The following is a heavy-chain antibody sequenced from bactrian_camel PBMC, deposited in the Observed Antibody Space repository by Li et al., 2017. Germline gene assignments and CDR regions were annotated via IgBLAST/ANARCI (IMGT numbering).Heavy chain of an antibody. CDR1: GFANSTYT. J-gene: IGHJ4*01. V-gene: IGHV3S9*01. CDR3: AADARQYAGSWRSLVADSFDY. D-gene: IGHD2*01. CDR2: IDHDGNT. Sequence: HVQLVESGGGSVQTGGSLRISCLASGFANSTYTMAWFRRRPPGKERDGIAVIDHDGNTIYADAVKGRFAVSRDTAKNTLYLQMNSLKPEDTAMYYCAADARQYAGSWRSLVADSFDYWGQGTQVTVSS.